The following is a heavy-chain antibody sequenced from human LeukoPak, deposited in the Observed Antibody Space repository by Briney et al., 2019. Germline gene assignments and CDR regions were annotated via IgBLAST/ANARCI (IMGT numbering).Heavy chain of an antibody. Sequence: SETLSLTCTVSGGSISSYYWSWIRQPAGKGLEWIGRIYTSGSTNYNPSLKSRVTMSVDTSKNQFSLKLSSVTAADTAVYYCAKDQIVVVPAALYAFDIWGQGTMVTVSS. CDR2: IYTSGST. CDR3: AKDQIVVVPAALYAFDI. V-gene: IGHV4-4*07. CDR1: GGSISSYY. D-gene: IGHD2-2*01. J-gene: IGHJ3*02.